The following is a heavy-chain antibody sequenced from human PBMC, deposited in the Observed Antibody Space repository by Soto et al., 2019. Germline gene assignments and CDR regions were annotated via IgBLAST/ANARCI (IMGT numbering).Heavy chain of an antibody. V-gene: IGHV1-18*01. CDR1: GYTFISYG. J-gene: IGHJ4*02. CDR3: ARSYSGTYPPGDY. D-gene: IGHD1-26*01. Sequence: ASVKVSCKASGYTFISYGSSWVRQAPGQGLEWMGWISAYNGNTDYAQKLQGRVTMTTDTSTSTAYMELRSLRSDDTAVYYCARSYSGTYPPGDYWGQGTLVTVSS. CDR2: ISAYNGNT.